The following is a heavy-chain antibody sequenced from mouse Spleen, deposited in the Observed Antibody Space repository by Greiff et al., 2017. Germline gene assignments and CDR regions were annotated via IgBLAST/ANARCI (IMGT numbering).Heavy chain of an antibody. CDR3: ARQRPFYAMDY. V-gene: IGHV5-9*01. CDR1: GFTFSSYA. Sequence: EVMLVESGGGLVKLGGSLKLSCAASGFTFSSYAMSWVRQTPEKRLEWVATISSGGGNTYYPDSVKGRFTISRDNAKNTLYLQMSSLKSEDTAMYYCARQRPFYAMDYWGQGTSVTVSS. CDR2: ISSGGGNT. J-gene: IGHJ4*01.